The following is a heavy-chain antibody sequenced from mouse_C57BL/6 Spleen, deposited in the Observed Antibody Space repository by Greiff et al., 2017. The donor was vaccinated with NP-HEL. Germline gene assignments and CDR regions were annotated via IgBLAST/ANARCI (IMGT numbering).Heavy chain of an antibody. J-gene: IGHJ1*03. Sequence: VKVVESGAELARPGASVKLSCKASGYTFTSYGISWVKQRTGQGLEWIGEIYPRSGNTYYNEKFKGKATLTADKSSSTAYMELRSLTSEDSAVYFCARDYGSLYWYFDVWGTGTTVTVSS. CDR1: GYTFTSYG. V-gene: IGHV1-81*01. D-gene: IGHD1-1*01. CDR2: IYPRSGNT. CDR3: ARDYGSLYWYFDV.